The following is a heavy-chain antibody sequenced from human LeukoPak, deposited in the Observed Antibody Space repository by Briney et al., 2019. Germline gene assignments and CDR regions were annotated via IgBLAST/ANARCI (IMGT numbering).Heavy chain of an antibody. CDR2: INHSGST. Sequence: RSSETLSLTCAVYGGSFSGYYWSWIRQPPGKGLEWIGEINHSGSTNYNPSLKSRVTISVDTSKSQFSLKLSSVTAANTAVYYCARAGYDILTGPYDAFDIWGQGTMVTVSS. CDR3: ARAGYDILTGPYDAFDI. CDR1: GGSFSGYY. J-gene: IGHJ3*02. D-gene: IGHD3-9*01. V-gene: IGHV4-34*01.